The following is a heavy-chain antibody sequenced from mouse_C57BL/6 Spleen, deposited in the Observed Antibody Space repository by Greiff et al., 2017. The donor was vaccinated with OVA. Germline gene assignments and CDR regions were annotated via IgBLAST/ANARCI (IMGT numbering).Heavy chain of an antibody. CDR3: AREDGSSYGDFDY. J-gene: IGHJ2*01. Sequence: EVQLQQSGGGLVKPGGSLKLSCAASGFTFSDYGMHWVRQAPEKGLEWVAYISSGSSTIYYADTVKGRFTISRDNAKNTLFLQMTSLRSEDTAMYYCAREDGSSYGDFDYWGQGTTLTVSS. D-gene: IGHD1-1*01. CDR2: ISSGSSTI. CDR1: GFTFSDYG. V-gene: IGHV5-17*01.